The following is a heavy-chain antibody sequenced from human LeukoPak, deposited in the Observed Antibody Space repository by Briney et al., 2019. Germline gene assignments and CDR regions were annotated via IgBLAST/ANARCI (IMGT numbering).Heavy chain of an antibody. Sequence: PGRSLRLSCAASGFTLSSYDMHWVRQAPGKGLEWVAVISYDGSNKYYADSVKGRFTISRDNSKNTLFLQMKSLRDEDTAVYHCAKWVAGAPSSDYWGQGTLVTVSS. J-gene: IGHJ4*02. CDR2: ISYDGSNK. CDR3: AKWVAGAPSSDY. V-gene: IGHV3-30*18. D-gene: IGHD6-19*01. CDR1: GFTLSSYD.